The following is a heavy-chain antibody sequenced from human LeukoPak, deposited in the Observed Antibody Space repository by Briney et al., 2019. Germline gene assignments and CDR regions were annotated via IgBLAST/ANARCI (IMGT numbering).Heavy chain of an antibody. CDR2: IYYSGST. CDR1: GGSISSYY. CDR3: ARDLGFYDILTGQYYYYGMDV. V-gene: IGHV4-59*01. J-gene: IGHJ6*02. Sequence: SETLSLTCTVSGGSISSYYWSWIRQPPGKGLEWIGYIYYSGSTNYNPSLKSRVTISVDTSKNQFSLKLSSVTAADTAVYYCARDLGFYDILTGQYYYYGMDVWGQGTTVTVSS. D-gene: IGHD3-9*01.